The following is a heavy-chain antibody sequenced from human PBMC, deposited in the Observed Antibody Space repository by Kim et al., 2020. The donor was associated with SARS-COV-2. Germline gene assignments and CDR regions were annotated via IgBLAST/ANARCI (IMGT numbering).Heavy chain of an antibody. CDR3: TTGKN. CDR2: MQSKPDGGTT. V-gene: IGHV3-15*01. J-gene: IGHJ4*02. Sequence: GGSLRLSCAASGFTFTNAWMRLVRQAPGKVLEWVGSMQSKPDGGTTDYAAPVKGRFTISRDDSKNTLYVQMNSLKIEDTAVYYCTTGKNWGQGTLVTVSS. CDR1: GFTFTNAW.